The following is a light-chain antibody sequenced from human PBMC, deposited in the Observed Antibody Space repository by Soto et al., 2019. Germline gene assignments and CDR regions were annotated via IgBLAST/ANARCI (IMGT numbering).Light chain of an antibody. CDR1: QSVRSY. V-gene: IGKV3-11*01. CDR3: QQRTNWPSST. CDR2: DAS. J-gene: IGKJ5*01. Sequence: EIVLTQSPATLSLSPGERATLSCRASQSVRSYLAWYQQKPGQAPRLLIHDASLRATGIPARFSGSGSGTDFTLTISSLEPEDFAVYYCQQRTNWPSSTFGQGTRLEIK.